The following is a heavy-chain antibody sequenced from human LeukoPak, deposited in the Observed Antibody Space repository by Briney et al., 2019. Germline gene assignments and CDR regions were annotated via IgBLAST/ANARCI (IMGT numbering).Heavy chain of an antibody. D-gene: IGHD6-19*01. Sequence: PGGSLRLSCAASGFTVSSNYMSWVRQAPGKGLEWVSVIYSGGSTYYADSVKGRFTISRDNSKNTLYLQMNSLRAEDTAVYYCARELGSGFRTIDYWGQGTLVTVSS. CDR2: IYSGGST. CDR1: GFTVSSNY. V-gene: IGHV3-66*01. CDR3: ARELGSGFRTIDY. J-gene: IGHJ4*02.